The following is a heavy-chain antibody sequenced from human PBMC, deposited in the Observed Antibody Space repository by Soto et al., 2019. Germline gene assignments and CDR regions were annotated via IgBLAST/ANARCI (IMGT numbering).Heavy chain of an antibody. J-gene: IGHJ5*02. D-gene: IGHD3-10*01. CDR1: GGSISGYY. CDR3: ARGFQLWSGDLSGNWFDP. V-gene: IGHV4-59*01. Sequence: QVHLQESGPELVKPSETLSLTCTVSGGSISGYYWSWIRQAPGKGLEWIAYIYHSGSANYNPSLKTRITMSVDTSKNQFSLKLSSVTAADTAVYYCARGFQLWSGDLSGNWFDPWGQGTLVTVSS. CDR2: IYHSGSA.